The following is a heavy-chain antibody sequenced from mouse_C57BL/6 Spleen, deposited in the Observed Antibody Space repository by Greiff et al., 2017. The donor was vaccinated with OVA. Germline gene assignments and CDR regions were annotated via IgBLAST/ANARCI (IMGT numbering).Heavy chain of an antibody. CDR2: IYPRSGNT. Sequence: VHVKQSGAELARPGASVTLSCKASGYTFTSYGISWVKQRTGQGLEWIGEIYPRSGNTYYNEKFKGKATLTADKSSSTAYMELRSLTSEDSAVYFCARWEFRYWGQGTLVTVSA. CDR1: GYTFTSYG. J-gene: IGHJ3*01. D-gene: IGHD4-1*01. CDR3: ARWEFRY. V-gene: IGHV1-81*01.